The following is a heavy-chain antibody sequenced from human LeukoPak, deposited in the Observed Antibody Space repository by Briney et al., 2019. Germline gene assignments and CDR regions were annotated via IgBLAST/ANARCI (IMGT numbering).Heavy chain of an antibody. CDR3: ARVRGSYSVDY. D-gene: IGHD1-26*01. CDR1: GFTFDDYG. J-gene: IGHJ4*02. Sequence: GGSLRLSCAASGFTFDDYGMSWVRQTPGKGLEWVSGISWNGGSTGYADSVKGRFTISRDNAENSLYLQMNSLRAEDTAVYYCARVRGSYSVDYWGQGTLVTVSS. CDR2: ISWNGGST. V-gene: IGHV3-20*04.